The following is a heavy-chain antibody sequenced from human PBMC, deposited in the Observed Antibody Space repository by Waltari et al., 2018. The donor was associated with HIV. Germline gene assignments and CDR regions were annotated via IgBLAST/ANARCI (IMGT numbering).Heavy chain of an antibody. Sequence: QIALKESGPALVRPTQTLTVTCSFSGFSLKTVGGGVAWIRPPPGGALGWLAVIHWPGVERYSPSLDLRLNITKDTSKNDVVLTMSDMEPADTGTYFCAHTLGTGAVYFDHWGQRIPVIVSS. CDR3: AHTLGTGAVYFDH. CDR2: IHWPGVE. D-gene: IGHD3-16*01. CDR1: GFSLKTVGGG. J-gene: IGHJ4*02. V-gene: IGHV2-5*01.